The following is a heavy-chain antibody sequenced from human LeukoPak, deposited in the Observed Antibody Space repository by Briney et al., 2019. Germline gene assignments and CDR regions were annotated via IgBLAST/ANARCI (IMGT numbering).Heavy chain of an antibody. V-gene: IGHV1-2*02. CDR2: INPNSGGT. CDR3: ARQGLEWFIWFDP. Sequence: ASVKVSCKASGYTFTGYYMHWVRQAPGQGLEWMGWINPNSGGTNYAQKFQGRVTMTRDTSISTAYMELSRLRSDDTAVYYCARQGLEWFIWFDPWGQGTLVTVSS. CDR1: GYTFTGYY. J-gene: IGHJ5*02. D-gene: IGHD3-3*01.